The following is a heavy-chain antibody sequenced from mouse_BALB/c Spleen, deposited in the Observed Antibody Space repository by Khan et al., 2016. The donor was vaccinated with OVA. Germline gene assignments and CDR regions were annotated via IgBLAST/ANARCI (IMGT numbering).Heavy chain of an antibody. CDR3: ARGGSSGPAWFAY. V-gene: IGHV3-6*01. D-gene: IGHD3-1*01. CDR2: IRYDGDS. J-gene: IGHJ3*01. CDR1: GYSITSGYF. Sequence: EVQLVESGPGLVKPTQSLSLTCSVTGYSITSGYFWNWIRQFPGNKLEWMGYIRYDGDSNYNPSLKNRISITRDTSKNQFFLKLNSVTPEYTATYYCARGGSSGPAWFAYWGQGTLVTVSA.